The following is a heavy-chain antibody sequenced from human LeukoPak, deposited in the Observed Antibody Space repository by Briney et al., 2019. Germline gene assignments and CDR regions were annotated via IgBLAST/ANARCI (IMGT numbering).Heavy chain of an antibody. Sequence: PSETLSLTCTVSGGSISSSSYYWGWIRQPPGKGLEWIGSIYYSGSTYYNPSLKCRVTISVDTSKNQFSLKLSSVTAADTAVYYCARSRITMVRGVIIPPDYWGQGTLVTVSS. CDR3: ARSRITMVRGVIIPPDY. D-gene: IGHD3-10*01. J-gene: IGHJ4*02. CDR1: GGSISSSSYY. CDR2: IYYSGST. V-gene: IGHV4-39*01.